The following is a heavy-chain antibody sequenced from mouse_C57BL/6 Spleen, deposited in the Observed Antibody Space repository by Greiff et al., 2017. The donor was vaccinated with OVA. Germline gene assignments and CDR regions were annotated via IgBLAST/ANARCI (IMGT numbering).Heavy chain of an antibody. J-gene: IGHJ1*03. V-gene: IGHV1-69*01. CDR2: IDPSDSYT. CDR1: GYTFTSYW. CDR3: ARGGFRWYFDV. Sequence: VQLQQPGAELVMPGASVKLSCKASGYTFTSYWMHWVKQRPGQGLEWIGEIDPSDSYTNYNQKFKGKSTLTVDKSSSTAYMQISSLTSEDSAVYYCARGGFRWYFDVWGTGTTVTVSS.